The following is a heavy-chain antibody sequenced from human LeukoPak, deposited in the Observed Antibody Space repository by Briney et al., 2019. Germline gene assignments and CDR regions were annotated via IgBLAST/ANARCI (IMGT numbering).Heavy chain of an antibody. J-gene: IGHJ6*02. V-gene: IGHV3-74*01. Sequence: PGGSLRLSCAASGFTFSSYWMHWVRQAPGKGLVWVSRINSDGSSTSYADSVKGRFTISRDNAKNTLYLQMNSLRAEDTAVHYCARVRTRYYGMDVWGQGTTVTVSS. D-gene: IGHD1-14*01. CDR1: GFTFSSYW. CDR2: INSDGSST. CDR3: ARVRTRYYGMDV.